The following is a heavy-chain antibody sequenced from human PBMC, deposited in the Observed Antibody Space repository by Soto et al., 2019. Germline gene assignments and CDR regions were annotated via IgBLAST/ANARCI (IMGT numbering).Heavy chain of an antibody. V-gene: IGHV3-64D*06. Sequence: GGSLRLSCSASGFTFSRYAMHWVRQAPGKRLEYVSAVTDNGGSAYYADSVKGRFTISRDNAENTLYLQMSSLRTEDTAVYYCVARFCSRTGCHAPFDYWGRGTLVTLPS. CDR3: VARFCSRTGCHAPFDY. J-gene: IGHJ4*02. CDR2: VTDNGGSA. D-gene: IGHD2-2*01. CDR1: GFTFSRYA.